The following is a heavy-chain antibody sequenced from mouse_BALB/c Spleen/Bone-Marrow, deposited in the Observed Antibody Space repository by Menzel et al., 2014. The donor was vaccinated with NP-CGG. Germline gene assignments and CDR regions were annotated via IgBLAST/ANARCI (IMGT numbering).Heavy chain of an antibody. Sequence: QVQLQQSGAELLKPGASVKISCKATGYSFSSYWIEWVMQRPGHGLEWIGEILPCRGSTNYNEKFKGKATFTAKTSTNTAYMQLSRLTSENSAVYYCARKGYWEYYAMDYWVQGTSVTVSS. CDR1: GYSFSSYW. J-gene: IGHJ4*01. V-gene: IGHV1-9*01. D-gene: IGHD2-3*01. CDR2: ILPCRGST. CDR3: ARKGYWEYYAMDY.